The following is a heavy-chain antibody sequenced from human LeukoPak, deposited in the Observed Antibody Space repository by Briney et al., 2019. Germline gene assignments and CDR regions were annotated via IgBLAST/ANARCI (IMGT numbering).Heavy chain of an antibody. V-gene: IGHV1-8*03. J-gene: IGHJ3*02. CDR2: MNPNSGNT. D-gene: IGHD3-3*02. Sequence: ASVKVSCKASGGTFSSYAISWVRQAPGQGLEWMGWMNPNSGNTGYAQKFQGRVTITRNTSISTAYMELSSLRSEDTAVYYCARAIRVDAFDIWGQGTMVTVSS. CDR3: ARAIRVDAFDI. CDR1: GGTFSSYA.